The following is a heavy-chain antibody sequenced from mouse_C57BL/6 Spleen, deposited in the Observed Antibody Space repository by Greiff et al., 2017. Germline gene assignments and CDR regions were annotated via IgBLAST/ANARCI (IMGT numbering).Heavy chain of an antibody. V-gene: IGHV1-55*01. CDR2: SYPGSGST. CDR3: ARKTGPYAMDY. J-gene: IGHJ4*01. D-gene: IGHD4-1*01. Sequence: VQLQQPGAELVKPGASVKMSCKASGYTFTSYWITWVKQRPGQGLEWIGDSYPGSGSTNYNEKFKSKATLTVDTSSSTAYMQLSSLTSEDSAVYYCARKTGPYAMDYWGQGTSVTVSS. CDR1: GYTFTSYW.